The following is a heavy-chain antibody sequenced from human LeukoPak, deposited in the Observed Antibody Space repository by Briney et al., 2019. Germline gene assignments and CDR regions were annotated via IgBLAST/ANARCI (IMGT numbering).Heavy chain of an antibody. CDR2: IISSSSYI. CDR1: GFTFSSYS. V-gene: IGHV3-21*01. D-gene: IGHD5-12*01. Sequence: PGGSLRLSCAASGFTFSSYSMNWVRQAPGKGLEWVSSIISSSSYIYYADSVKGGFTISTDNAKNSLYLQMNSLRAEDTAVYYCARDSGYDSDAFDIWGQGTMVTVSS. J-gene: IGHJ3*02. CDR3: ARDSGYDSDAFDI.